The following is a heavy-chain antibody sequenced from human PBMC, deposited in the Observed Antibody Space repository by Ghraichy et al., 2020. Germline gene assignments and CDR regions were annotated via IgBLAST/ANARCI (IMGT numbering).Heavy chain of an antibody. CDR2: IKSKAGGGTI. CDR3: AHILGDCSSDSCLPTAMHV. Sequence: GGSLRLSCAASGFTFSHAWMNWVRQAPGKGLEWVGRIKSKAGGGTIDYAAPVKGRFTISRDDSKDTLYLQMNSLKTEDTAVYYCAHILGDCSSDSCLPTAMHVWGQGTTVTVSS. CDR1: GFTFSHAW. D-gene: IGHD2-2*01. J-gene: IGHJ6*02. V-gene: IGHV3-15*07.